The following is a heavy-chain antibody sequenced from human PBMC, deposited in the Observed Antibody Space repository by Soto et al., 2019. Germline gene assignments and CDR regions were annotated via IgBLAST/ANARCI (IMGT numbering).Heavy chain of an antibody. D-gene: IGHD2-15*01. CDR3: VVQDIVVVVAATGGDADY. Sequence: ASVKVSCKASGYTFASYDSNWVRQATGQGLEWMGWMNPNSGNTGYAQKFQGRVTMTRNTSISTAYMELSSLRSEDTAVYYCVVQDIVVVVAATGGDADYWGQGTLLTVSS. V-gene: IGHV1-8*01. CDR2: MNPNSGNT. CDR1: GYTFASYD. J-gene: IGHJ4*02.